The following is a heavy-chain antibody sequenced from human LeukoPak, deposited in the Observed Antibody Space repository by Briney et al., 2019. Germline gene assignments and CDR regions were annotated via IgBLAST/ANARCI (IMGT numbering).Heavy chain of an antibody. CDR1: GFTFSSYG. D-gene: IGHD3-3*01. CDR3: ARDKYYDFWSGYGHMDV. V-gene: IGHV3-48*04. J-gene: IGHJ6*03. Sequence: GGSLRLSCAASGFTFSSYGMNWVRQAPGKGLEWVSYISGSSSTIYYADSVKGRFTISRDNAKNSLYLQMNSLRAEDTAVYYCARDKYYDFWSGYGHMDVWGKGTTVTVSS. CDR2: ISGSSSTI.